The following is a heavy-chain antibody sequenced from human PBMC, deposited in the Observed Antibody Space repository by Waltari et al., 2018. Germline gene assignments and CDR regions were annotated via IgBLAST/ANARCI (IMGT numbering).Heavy chain of an antibody. CDR2: IYYSGST. Sequence: QLQLQESGPGLVKPSETLSLTCTVSGGSISSSSYYWGWIRQPPGKGLEWIGSIYYSGSTYYNPSLKSRVTISVDTSKNQFSLKLSSVTAADTAMYYCARTAPSSFLELLSNGYYFDYWGQGTLVTVSS. CDR1: GGSISSSSYY. D-gene: IGHD1-7*01. V-gene: IGHV4-39*07. J-gene: IGHJ4*02. CDR3: ARTAPSSFLELLSNGYYFDY.